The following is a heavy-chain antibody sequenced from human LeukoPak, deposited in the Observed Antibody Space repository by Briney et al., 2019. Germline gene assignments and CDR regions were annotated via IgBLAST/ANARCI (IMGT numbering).Heavy chain of an antibody. CDR2: IYHSGYT. V-gene: IGHV4-38-2*02. D-gene: IGHD1-26*01. CDR3: ARVSGSYTPSRIDY. CDR1: GYSISNGYY. J-gene: IGHJ4*02. Sequence: SETLSLTCTVSGYSISNGYYWGWIRQPPGKGLEWIESIYHSGYTYYNPSLKSRVTIAVDTSKNQFSLKLSSVTAADMAVYYCARVSGSYTPSRIDYWGQGTLVTVSS.